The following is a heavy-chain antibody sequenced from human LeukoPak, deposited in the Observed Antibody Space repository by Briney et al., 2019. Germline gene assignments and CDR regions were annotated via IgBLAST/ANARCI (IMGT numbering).Heavy chain of an antibody. Sequence: GGSLRLSCAASGFTFSSYSMSWVRQAPGKGLEWVSSISSSSSYIYYADSVKGRFTISRDNAKNSLYLQMKNLRAEDTAVYYCARGTRAAAGTLFYWGQGTLVTVSS. J-gene: IGHJ4*02. CDR2: ISSSSSYI. D-gene: IGHD6-13*01. V-gene: IGHV3-21*01. CDR1: GFTFSSYS. CDR3: ARGTRAAAGTLFY.